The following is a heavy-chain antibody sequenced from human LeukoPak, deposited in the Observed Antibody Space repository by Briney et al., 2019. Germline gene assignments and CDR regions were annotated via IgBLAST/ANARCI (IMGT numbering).Heavy chain of an antibody. Sequence: SETLSLTCTVSGGSISSSSYYWGWIRQPPGKGLEWIGSIYYSGSTYYNPSLKSRVTISVDTSKNQFSLKLSSVTAADTAVYYCARIGVRVFAVARLYNWFDPWGQGTLVTVSS. D-gene: IGHD3-3*01. J-gene: IGHJ5*02. V-gene: IGHV4-39*01. CDR1: GGSISSSSYY. CDR3: ARIGVRVFAVARLYNWFDP. CDR2: IYYSGST.